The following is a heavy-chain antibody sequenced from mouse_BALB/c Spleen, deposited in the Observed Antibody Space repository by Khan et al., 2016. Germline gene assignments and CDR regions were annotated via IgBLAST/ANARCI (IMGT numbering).Heavy chain of an antibody. D-gene: IGHD3-2*01. Sequence: EGGRVGSGGDLVKPGGSLKLSCAASGFTFSSYGMSWVRQTPAKRLEWVATISSAGSYTYYPDSVKGRFTISRDNAKNTLYRKMSSLKSEDEAMYYCARHSATARATFDYWGQGTTLTVSS. V-gene: IGHV5-6*01. J-gene: IGHJ2*01. CDR3: ARHSATARATFDY. CDR2: ISSAGSYT. CDR1: GFTFSSYG.